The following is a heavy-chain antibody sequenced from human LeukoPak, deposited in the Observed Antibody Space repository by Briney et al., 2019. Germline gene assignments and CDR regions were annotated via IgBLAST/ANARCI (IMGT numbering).Heavy chain of an antibody. CDR2: IYHSGST. Sequence: SETLSLTCTVSGASIGSYNSYWGWIRQPPGKGLEWIGSIYHSGSTYYNPSLKSRVTISADFSKNQFSLKLSSVTVAETAVYFCAGDQFSSNWYKDWGPGTLVTVSS. CDR1: GASIGSYNSY. J-gene: IGHJ4*02. D-gene: IGHD6-13*01. CDR3: AGDQFSSNWYKD. V-gene: IGHV4-39*07.